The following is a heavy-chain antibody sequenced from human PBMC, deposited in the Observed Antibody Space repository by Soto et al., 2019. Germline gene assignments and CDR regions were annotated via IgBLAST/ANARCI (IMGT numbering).Heavy chain of an antibody. V-gene: IGHV3-33*01. J-gene: IGHJ4*02. D-gene: IGHD3-9*01. CDR3: ARDILTPYGKHFDI. CDR2: IWYDGSEK. Sequence: GGSLRLSCAASGFIFSDYGMHWVRQAPGKGLEWVAVIWYDGSEKYYADSAKGRFTISRDNSKNTLYLQMSNVGAEDTAVYYCARDILTPYGKHFDIWGRGTLVTVSS. CDR1: GFIFSDYG.